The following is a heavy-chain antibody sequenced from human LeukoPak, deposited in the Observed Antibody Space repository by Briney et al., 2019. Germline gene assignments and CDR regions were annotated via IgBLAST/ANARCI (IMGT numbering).Heavy chain of an antibody. CDR3: ARAYSSSWYDLGYYYYYMDV. Sequence: GGSLRLSCAASGFTFSSYEMNWVRQAPGKGLEWVSYISSSSSTIYYADSVKGRFTISRDNAKNSLYLQMNSLRAEDTAVYYCARAYSSSWYDLGYYYYYMDVWGKGTTVTVSS. D-gene: IGHD6-13*01. J-gene: IGHJ6*03. V-gene: IGHV3-48*03. CDR1: GFTFSSYE. CDR2: ISSSSSTI.